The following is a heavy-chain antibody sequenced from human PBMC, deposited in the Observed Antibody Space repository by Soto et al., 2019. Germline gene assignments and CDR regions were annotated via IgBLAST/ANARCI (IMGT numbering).Heavy chain of an antibody. CDR1: GGSISSHY. CDR2: IYDSVKT. J-gene: IGHJ4*02. V-gene: IGHV4-59*11. CDR3: ARGSRDFEY. Sequence: SETLSLTCTVSGGSISSHYWTWIWIRQLPGRGLEWVGYIYDSVKTKYNPSLKSRVTISVDTSKNQFSLQLSSVTAADTAVYYCARGSRDFEYWGQGTQVTVSS.